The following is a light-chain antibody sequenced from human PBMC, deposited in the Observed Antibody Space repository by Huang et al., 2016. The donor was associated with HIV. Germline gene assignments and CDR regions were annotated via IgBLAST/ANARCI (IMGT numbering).Light chain of an antibody. CDR3: QERGNWPRFS. CDR1: QSVREY. Sequence: SQSVREYLAWYQHKPGQAPRLLIYEASQRATGIPDRFSGRGSGTDFTLTISSLEPEDFAVYYCQERGNWPRFSFGPGTKVDIK. J-gene: IGKJ3*01. CDR2: EAS. V-gene: IGKV3-11*01.